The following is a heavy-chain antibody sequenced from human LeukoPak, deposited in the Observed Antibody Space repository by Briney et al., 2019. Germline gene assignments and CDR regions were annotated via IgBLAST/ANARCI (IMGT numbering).Heavy chain of an antibody. V-gene: IGHV7-4-1*02. CDR1: GYTFTSYA. CDR2: INTNTGNP. CDR3: ARAAEELERRWGSAIDFDY. Sequence: ASVKVSCKASGYTFTSYAMNWVRQAPGQGLEWMGWINTNTGNPTYAQGFTGRFVFSLDTSVSTAYLQISSLKAEDTAVYYCARAAEELERRWGSAIDFDYWGQGTLVTVSS. J-gene: IGHJ4*02. D-gene: IGHD1-1*01.